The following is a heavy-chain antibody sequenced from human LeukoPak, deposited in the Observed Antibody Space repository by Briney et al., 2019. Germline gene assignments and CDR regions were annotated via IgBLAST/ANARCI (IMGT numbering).Heavy chain of an antibody. J-gene: IGHJ6*03. D-gene: IGHD4-11*01. V-gene: IGHV4-38-2*01. CDR1: GFTFSTYN. Sequence: GSLRLSCAASGFTFSTYNMNWVRQAPGKGLEWIGSIYHSGSTYYNPSLKSRVTISVDTSKNQFSLKLSSVTAADTAVYYCARSMTTVTYYYYYYMDVWGKGTTVTVSS. CDR3: ARSMTTVTYYYYYYMDV. CDR2: IYHSGST.